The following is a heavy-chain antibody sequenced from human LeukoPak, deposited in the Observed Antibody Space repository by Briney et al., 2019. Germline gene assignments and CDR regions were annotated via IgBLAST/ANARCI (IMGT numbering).Heavy chain of an antibody. CDR2: IYYIGST. V-gene: IGHV4-39*07. CDR1: GGSISSSNDY. J-gene: IGHJ6*02. D-gene: IGHD6-19*01. Sequence: PSETLSLTCTVAGGSISSSNDYWGWVRQPPGKGLEWIATIYYIGSTQYNPSLKSRVTISVDTSKNQFSLNINSVTAADTAVYYCARDLEGIAVAGTSPPTHYYGMDVWGQGTTVTVSS. CDR3: ARDLEGIAVAGTSPPTHYYGMDV.